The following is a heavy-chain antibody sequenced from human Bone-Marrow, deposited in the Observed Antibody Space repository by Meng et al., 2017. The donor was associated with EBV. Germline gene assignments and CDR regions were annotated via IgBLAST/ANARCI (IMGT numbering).Heavy chain of an antibody. D-gene: IGHD3-16*01. Sequence: QVELGESGAGVKKPGASVNVSCSTSGYTFSSYDDNWVRQAPGQGPEWMGWINPNSGNTGFAQKIQGRVSMTWDTYTSTAYMELRNLRSEDTAVYYCARMGYWAQEPLVTVSS. V-gene: IGHV1-8*01. CDR2: INPNSGNT. J-gene: IGHJ4*02. CDR1: GYTFSSYD. CDR3: ARMGY.